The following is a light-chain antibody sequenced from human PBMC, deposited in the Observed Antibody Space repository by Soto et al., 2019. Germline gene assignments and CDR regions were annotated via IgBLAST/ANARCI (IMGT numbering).Light chain of an antibody. J-gene: IGLJ2*01. CDR2: DVN. CDR1: SSDVGGYNY. CDR3: ASFTRSVTVV. V-gene: IGLV2-14*03. Sequence: QSALTQPASVSGSPGQSITISCAGTSSDVGGYNYVSWYQQHPGKVPRLIISDVNKRPSGVSDRFSGSKSGNTASLTISGLHAEDEADYYCASFTRSVTVVFGGGTKVTVL.